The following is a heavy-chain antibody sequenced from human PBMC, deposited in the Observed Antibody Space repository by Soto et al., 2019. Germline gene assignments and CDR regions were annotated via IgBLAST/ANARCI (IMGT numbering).Heavy chain of an antibody. J-gene: IGHJ3*02. Sequence: EVQLLESGGGLVQPGGSLRLSCAASGFTFSSYAMSWVRQAPGKGLEWVSAISGSGGSTYYADSVKGRFTISRDNSKNTLYLQMNSLRAEDTAVYYCAKDQAMIVVGGDAFDIWGQGTMVTVSS. D-gene: IGHD3-22*01. CDR3: AKDQAMIVVGGDAFDI. V-gene: IGHV3-23*01. CDR1: GFTFSSYA. CDR2: ISGSGGST.